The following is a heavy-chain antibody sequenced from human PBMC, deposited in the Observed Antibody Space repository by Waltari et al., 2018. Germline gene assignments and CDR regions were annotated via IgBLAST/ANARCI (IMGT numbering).Heavy chain of an antibody. CDR2: IDYTGST. D-gene: IGHD6-6*01. J-gene: IGHJ4*02. CDR3: ARFVRGRYFDY. CDR1: GGSISSTL. Sequence: QVQLQESGPGLLKPSETLSLTCTVPGGSISSTLWTWIRQSPGKGLEWIGNIDYTGSTKYNPSLRSRVTISVDTSKTQFSLRLSSVTAADTAVYYCARFVRGRYFDYWGQGSLATVSS. V-gene: IGHV4-59*01.